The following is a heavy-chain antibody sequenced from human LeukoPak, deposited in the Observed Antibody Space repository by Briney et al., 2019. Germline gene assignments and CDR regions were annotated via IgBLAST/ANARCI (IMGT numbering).Heavy chain of an antibody. V-gene: IGHV1-46*03. CDR3: ARSGGLQSYFDY. Sequence: ASVKVSCKASGYTFTSYYMHWVRRAPGQGLEGMGIINPSGGSTSYAQKFQGRVTMTRDTSTSTVYMELSSLRSEDTAVYYCARSGGLQSYFDYWGQGTLVTVSS. J-gene: IGHJ4*02. CDR2: INPSGGST. D-gene: IGHD4-11*01. CDR1: GYTFTSYY.